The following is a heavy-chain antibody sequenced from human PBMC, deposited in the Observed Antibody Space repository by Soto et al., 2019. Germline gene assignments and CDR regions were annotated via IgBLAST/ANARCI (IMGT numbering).Heavy chain of an antibody. Sequence: SATLSLTCTVSGGSISSGDYYWSWIRQHPGKGLEWIGYIYYSGSTYYNPSLKSRITISLDTSKNQFSLKLSSVTAADTAVYYCARDHHSSGYHEFWGQGSLVTVSS. V-gene: IGHV4-31*03. D-gene: IGHD3-22*01. CDR2: IYYSGST. CDR3: ARDHHSSGYHEF. CDR1: GGSISSGDYY. J-gene: IGHJ4*02.